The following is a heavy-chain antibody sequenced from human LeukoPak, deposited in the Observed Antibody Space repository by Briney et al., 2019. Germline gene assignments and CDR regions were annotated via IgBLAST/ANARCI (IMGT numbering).Heavy chain of an antibody. J-gene: IGHJ4*02. CDR1: GITFSTYG. V-gene: IGHV3-30*19. D-gene: IGHD5-12*01. CDR3: ARDGDYSGYDF. Sequence: QPGRSLRLSCAASGITFSTYGMHWVRQAPGKGLEWVAVISYDGSNKYYADSVKGRFTISRDNSKNTLYLQMNSLRAEDTAVYYCARDGDYSGYDFGGQGTLVTVSS. CDR2: ISYDGSNK.